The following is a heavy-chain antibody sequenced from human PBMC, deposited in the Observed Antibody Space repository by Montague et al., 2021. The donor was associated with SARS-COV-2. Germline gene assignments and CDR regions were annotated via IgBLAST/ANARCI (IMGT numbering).Heavy chain of an antibody. V-gene: IGHV3-33*08. CDR3: AREYSAPRWFGEYNRYGMDV. Sequence: SLRLSCAASGFTSSSYDMHWVRQAPGKGLEWVAVIWYDGSNQYYGDSVKGRFTISRDNSKNTLYLQMNSLRAEDTAVHYCAREYSAPRWFGEYNRYGMDVWGQGTTVTVSS. CDR1: GFTSSSYD. CDR2: IWYDGSNQ. D-gene: IGHD3-10*01. J-gene: IGHJ6*02.